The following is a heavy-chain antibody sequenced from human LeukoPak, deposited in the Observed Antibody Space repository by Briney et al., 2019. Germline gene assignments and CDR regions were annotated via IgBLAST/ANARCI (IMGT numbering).Heavy chain of an antibody. J-gene: IGHJ3*02. CDR1: GGSISSGGYS. CDR2: IYHSGST. D-gene: IGHD3-22*01. Sequence: SQTLSLTCAVSGGSISSGGYSWSWIRQPPRKGLEWIGYIYHSGSTYYNPSLKSRVTISVDRSKNQFSLKLSSVTAADTAVYYCARGGYYDSTDAFDIWGQGTMVTVSS. CDR3: ARGGYYDSTDAFDI. V-gene: IGHV4-30-2*01.